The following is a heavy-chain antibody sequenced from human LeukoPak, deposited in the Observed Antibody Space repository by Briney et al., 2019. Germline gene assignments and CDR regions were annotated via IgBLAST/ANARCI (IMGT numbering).Heavy chain of an antibody. J-gene: IGHJ6*03. V-gene: IGHV4-59*01. CDR3: ARGDYYYYYMDV. CDR2: IYYSGST. CDR1: GGSISSYY. Sequence: SETLSLTCTVSGGSISSYYWSWIRQPPGKGLEWIGYIYYSGSTNYNPSLKSRVTISVDTSKNQFSLKLSSVTAADTAVYYCARGDYYYYYMDVWGKGTTVTVSS.